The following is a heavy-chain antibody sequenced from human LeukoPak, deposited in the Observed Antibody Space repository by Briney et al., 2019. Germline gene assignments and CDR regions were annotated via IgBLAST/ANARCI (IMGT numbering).Heavy chain of an antibody. D-gene: IGHD4-17*01. V-gene: IGHV3-30-3*01. CDR3: AKEPTVTTLAY. Sequence: GGSLRLSCAASGFTFSSYAMHWVRQAPGKGLEWVSFISYDGNNECYADSVKGRFTISRDNSKNTVYLQLNSLRAEDTAVYYCAKEPTVTTLAYWGQGTLVTVSS. J-gene: IGHJ4*02. CDR1: GFTFSSYA. CDR2: ISYDGNNE.